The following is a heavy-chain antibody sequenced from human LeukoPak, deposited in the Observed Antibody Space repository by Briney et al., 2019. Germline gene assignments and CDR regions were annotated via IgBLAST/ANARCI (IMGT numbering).Heavy chain of an antibody. V-gene: IGHV3-33*01. J-gene: IGHJ4*02. Sequence: GGSLRLSCAASGFTFSSYGMHWVRQAPGKGLEWVAVIWYDGSNKYYADSVKGRFTISRDNFKNTLYLQMNSLRAEGTAVYYCARPGGGPGSIAAAGTPDYWGQGTLVTVSS. CDR3: ARPGGGPGSIAAAGTPDY. CDR1: GFTFSSYG. CDR2: IWYDGSNK. D-gene: IGHD6-13*01.